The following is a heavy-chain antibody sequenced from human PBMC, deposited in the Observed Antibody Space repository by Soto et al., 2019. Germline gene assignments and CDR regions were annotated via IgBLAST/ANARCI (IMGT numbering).Heavy chain of an antibody. CDR2: IYPGDSDT. CDR3: ARGYSGYAPRHYYYYGMDV. V-gene: IGHV5-51*01. D-gene: IGHD5-12*01. Sequence: PGESLKISCKGSGYSFTNYWIGWVRQMPGKGLEWMGIIYPGDSDTRYSPSFQGQVTISADKSISTAYLQWSSLKASDTAMYYCARGYSGYAPRHYYYYGMDVWGQGTTVTVSS. J-gene: IGHJ6*02. CDR1: GYSFTNYW.